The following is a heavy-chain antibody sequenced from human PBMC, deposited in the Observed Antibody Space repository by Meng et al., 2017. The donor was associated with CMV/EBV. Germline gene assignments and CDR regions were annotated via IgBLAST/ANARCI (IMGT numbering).Heavy chain of an antibody. V-gene: IGHV3-48*03. J-gene: IGHJ4*02. CDR1: GFTFSSYE. D-gene: IGHD6-6*01. Sequence: GGSLRLSCAASGFTFSSYEMNWVRQAPGKGLEWVSYISSSGSTIYYADSVKGRFTISRDNAKNSLYLQMNSLRAEDTAVYYCARGLAARPWDYWGQGTLVTVSS. CDR3: ARGLAARPWDY. CDR2: ISSSGSTI.